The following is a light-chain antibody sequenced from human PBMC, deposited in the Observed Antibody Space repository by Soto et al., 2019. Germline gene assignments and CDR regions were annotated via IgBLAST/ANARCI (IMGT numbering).Light chain of an antibody. CDR1: QSVSSSY. CDR3: QQYDKWPLT. CDR2: GAS. J-gene: IGKJ4*01. V-gene: IGKV3-20*01. Sequence: EIVLTQSPGTLSLSPGERATLSCRASQSVSSSYLAWYQQKPGQAPRLLIYGASSRATGIPDRFSGSGSGTDFTLTISRLEPEDFGLYFCQQYDKWPLTLGGGTKVDIK.